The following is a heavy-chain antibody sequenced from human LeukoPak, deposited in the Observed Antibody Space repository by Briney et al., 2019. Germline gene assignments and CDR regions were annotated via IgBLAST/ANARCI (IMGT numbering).Heavy chain of an antibody. CDR3: ARMGRYGDYDY. CDR2: ISDDGSNK. V-gene: IGHV3-30*04. D-gene: IGHD4-17*01. Sequence: GGSLRLSCAASGFTFSSYAMNWVRQAPGKGLEWVAVISDDGSNKYDADSVKGRFTISRDNSKNTLYLQMNSLRAEDTAVYYCARMGRYGDYDYWGQGTLVTVSS. J-gene: IGHJ4*02. CDR1: GFTFSSYA.